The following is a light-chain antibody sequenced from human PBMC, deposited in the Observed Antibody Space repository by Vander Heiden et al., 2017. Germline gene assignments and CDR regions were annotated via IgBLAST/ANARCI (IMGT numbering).Light chain of an antibody. CDR3: QQNDSIPPLT. CDR2: WES. CDR1: QSGLNRLNNKKY. Sequence: DIVMTHSPSPLAVSLGERAPIPCKSSQSGLNRLNNKKYLAWFQQKQGQPPKLLIYWESTREYGVPDRFSGSGCGTDFTLTISSLQAEDVAVDYCQQNDSIPPLTFGGGTKVEIK. J-gene: IGKJ4*01. V-gene: IGKV4-1*01.